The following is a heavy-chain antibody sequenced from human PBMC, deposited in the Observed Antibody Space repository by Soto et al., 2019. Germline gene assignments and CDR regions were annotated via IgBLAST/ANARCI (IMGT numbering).Heavy chain of an antibody. Sequence: SETLSLTCTVSGGSISSGDYYWSWIRQPPGKGLEWIGYIYYSGSTYYNPSLKSRVTISVDTSKNQFALKLSSVTAADTAVYYCARELLIKSKYCSGGSCSDYWGQGTLVTVSS. V-gene: IGHV4-30-4*01. CDR2: IYYSGST. CDR1: GGSISSGDYY. CDR3: ARELLIKSKYCSGGSCSDY. D-gene: IGHD2-15*01. J-gene: IGHJ4*02.